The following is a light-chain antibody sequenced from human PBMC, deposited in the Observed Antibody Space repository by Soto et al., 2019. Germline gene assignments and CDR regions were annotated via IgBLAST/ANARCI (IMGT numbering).Light chain of an antibody. CDR1: QSVSSSY. V-gene: IGKV3-20*01. CDR2: GAS. J-gene: IGKJ2*01. CDR3: QQYGCSPPFT. Sequence: EIVLTQSPGTLSLSPGERATLSCRASQSVSSSYLAWYQQKPGQAPRLLIYGASSRATGLPDRLSGSGSGTDFTLTISRLEPEDFAVYYCQQYGCSPPFTFGQGTKLEIK.